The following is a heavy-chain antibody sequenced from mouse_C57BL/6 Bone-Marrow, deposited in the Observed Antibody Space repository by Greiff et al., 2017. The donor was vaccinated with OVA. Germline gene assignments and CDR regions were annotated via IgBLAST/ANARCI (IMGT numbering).Heavy chain of an antibody. CDR2: ISNGGGST. CDR1: GFTFSDFY. Sequence: EVQLVESGGGLLQPGGSLKLSCAASGFTFSDFYMYWIRQTPEKRLERVAYISNGGGSTYYPDTVKGRFTISRDNAKNTLYLQMSRLKSEDTAMYYCARLDAMDYWGQGTSVTVSS. V-gene: IGHV5-12*01. J-gene: IGHJ4*01. CDR3: ARLDAMDY.